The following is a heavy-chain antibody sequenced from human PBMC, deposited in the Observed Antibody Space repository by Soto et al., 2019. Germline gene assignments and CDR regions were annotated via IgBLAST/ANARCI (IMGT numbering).Heavy chain of an antibody. D-gene: IGHD2-2*01. CDR2: ILYDGSNK. CDR1: GLIFSSYT. CDR3: ARGVIPAAPDVFDI. J-gene: IGHJ3*02. Sequence: TGGSLRLSCAASGLIFSSYTMHWVRQAPGKGLEWVAVILYDGSNKYYADSVKGRFTISRDNSKNTLYLQMNSLTAEDTAEYYCARGVIPAAPDVFDIWGRGTVVTVSS. V-gene: IGHV3-30-3*01.